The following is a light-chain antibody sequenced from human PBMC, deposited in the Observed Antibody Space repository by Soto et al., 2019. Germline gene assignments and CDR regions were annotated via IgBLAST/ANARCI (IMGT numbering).Light chain of an antibody. J-gene: IGLJ3*02. CDR3: GSYTSATPWV. V-gene: IGLV2-23*01. Sequence: QSALTQPASVSGSPGQSITISCTGTSSDVGSYNLVSWYQQHPGKAPKLMILEGSKRPSGVSNRFSGSKSGNTASLTISGLQAEDEADYYCGSYTSATPWVFGGGTKVTVL. CDR1: SSDVGSYNL. CDR2: EGS.